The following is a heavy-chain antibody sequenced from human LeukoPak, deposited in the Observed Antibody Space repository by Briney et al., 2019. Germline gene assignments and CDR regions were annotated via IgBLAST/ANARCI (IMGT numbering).Heavy chain of an antibody. Sequence: PSETLSLTCTVSGGSISSSSYYWGWIRQPPGKGLEWIGSIYYSGSTYYNPSLKSRVTISVDTSKNQFSLKLSSVTAADTAAYYCARQSEGDWPSPNWFDPWGQGTLVTVSS. J-gene: IGHJ5*02. D-gene: IGHD3/OR15-3a*01. CDR1: GGSISSSSYY. V-gene: IGHV4-39*01. CDR2: IYYSGST. CDR3: ARQSEGDWPSPNWFDP.